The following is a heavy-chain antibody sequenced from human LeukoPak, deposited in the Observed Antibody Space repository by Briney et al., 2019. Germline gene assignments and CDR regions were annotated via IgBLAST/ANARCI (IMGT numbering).Heavy chain of an antibody. J-gene: IGHJ4*02. CDR3: AREGSGWYSPIDY. V-gene: IGHV3-7*01. CDR1: GFTFSSYW. CDR2: IKQDGSEK. Sequence: GGSLRLSCATSGFTFSSYWMSWVRQAPGKGLEWVANIKQDGSEKYYVDSVKGRFTISRDNAKNSLYLQMNSLRAEDTAVYYCAREGSGWYSPIDYWGQGTLVTVSS. D-gene: IGHD6-19*01.